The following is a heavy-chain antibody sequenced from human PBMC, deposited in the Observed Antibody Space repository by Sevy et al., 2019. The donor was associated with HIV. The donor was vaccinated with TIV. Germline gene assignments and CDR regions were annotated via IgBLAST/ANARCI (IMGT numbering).Heavy chain of an antibody. D-gene: IGHD3-22*01. V-gene: IGHV4-59*13. CDR3: AKVTYYYDSRGYPNYYFDY. Sequence: SETLSPTCTVSGGSITSYYWSWIRQPPGNGLEWIGHIYNNGNTNYNPSLRSRVTISVDRSKNQFSLKLSSVTAADTAVYYCAKVTYYYDSRGYPNYYFDYWGQGTLVTVSS. CDR1: GGSITSYY. CDR2: IYNNGNT. J-gene: IGHJ4*02.